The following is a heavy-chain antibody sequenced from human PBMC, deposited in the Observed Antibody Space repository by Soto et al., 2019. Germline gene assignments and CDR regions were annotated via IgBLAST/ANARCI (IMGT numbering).Heavy chain of an antibody. Sequence: QVQLVESGGGVVQPGRSLRLSCAASGFTFSSYAMHWVRQAPGKGLEWVAVISYDGSNKYYADSVKGRFTISRDNSKNTLYLQMNSLRAEDTAVYYCARYRNSWLQLEPDYWGQGTLVTVSS. J-gene: IGHJ4*02. CDR3: ARYRNSWLQLEPDY. CDR2: ISYDGSNK. CDR1: GFTFSSYA. V-gene: IGHV3-30-3*01. D-gene: IGHD1-1*01.